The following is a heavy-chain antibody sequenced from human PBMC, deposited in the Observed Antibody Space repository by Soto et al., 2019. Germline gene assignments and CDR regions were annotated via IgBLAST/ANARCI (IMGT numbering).Heavy chain of an antibody. V-gene: IGHV3-23*01. D-gene: IGHD6-13*01. J-gene: IGHJ6*03. Sequence: PGGSLRLSCAASGFTFSSYAMSWVRQAPGTGLEWVSVISGSGGSTNYADPVKGRFTISRDNSKNTLFLQMNSLRAEDTAVYYCAKGDSSSWTYFYYYYMDVWGKGTTVTVSS. CDR3: AKGDSSSWTYFYYYYMDV. CDR1: GFTFSSYA. CDR2: ISGSGGST.